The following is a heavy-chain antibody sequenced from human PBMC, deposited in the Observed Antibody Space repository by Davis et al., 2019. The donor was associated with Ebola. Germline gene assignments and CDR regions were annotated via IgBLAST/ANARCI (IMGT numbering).Heavy chain of an antibody. CDR3: AKVTGSFDY. CDR1: GFTFSSHA. V-gene: IGHV3-23*01. D-gene: IGHD2-15*01. Sequence: GESLKIPCAASGFTFSSHAMSWVRQAPGKGLEWVSAISGSGGSTYYADSVKGRFTISGDNAKNTLYLQMNSLRAEDTAVYYCAKVTGSFDYWGQGTLVTVSS. CDR2: ISGSGGST. J-gene: IGHJ4*02.